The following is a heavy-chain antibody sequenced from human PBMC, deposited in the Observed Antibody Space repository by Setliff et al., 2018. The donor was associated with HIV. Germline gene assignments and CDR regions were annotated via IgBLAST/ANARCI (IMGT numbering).Heavy chain of an antibody. J-gene: IGHJ3*02. Sequence: SVKVSCKTSGYSFTNYGYGFSWVRQAPGQGLEWMGGRSPIFSTTNYAQKFQGRVTITTDESTSRAYMELSSLRSEDTAVYYCAITSRGYSLQRGGAFDIWGQGTLVTVSS. CDR3: AITSRGYSLQRGGAFDI. D-gene: IGHD3-22*01. CDR1: GYSFTNYGYG. CDR2: RSPIFSTT. V-gene: IGHV1-69*05.